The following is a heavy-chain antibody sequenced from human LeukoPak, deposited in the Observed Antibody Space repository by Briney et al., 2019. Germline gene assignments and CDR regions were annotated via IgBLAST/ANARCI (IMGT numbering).Heavy chain of an antibody. CDR3: AREYYYDSSGYYGRFDY. V-gene: IGHV3-23*01. J-gene: IGHJ4*02. D-gene: IGHD3-22*01. CDR1: GFTFDDYA. CDR2: ISGSGGST. Sequence: GGSLRLSCAASGFTFDDYAMHWVRQAPGNGLEWVSAISGSGGSTYYADSVKGRFTISRDNSKNTLYLQMNSLRAEDTAVYYCAREYYYDSSGYYGRFDYWGQGTLVTVSS.